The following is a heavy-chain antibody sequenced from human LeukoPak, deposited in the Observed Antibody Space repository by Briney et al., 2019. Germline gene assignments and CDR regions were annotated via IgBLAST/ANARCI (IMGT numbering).Heavy chain of an antibody. CDR2: ISASGGRA. D-gene: IGHD6-13*01. J-gene: IGHJ4*02. CDR1: GFTFSSYW. Sequence: GGSLRLSCAASGFTFSSYWMHWVRQVPGKGLVWVSGISASGGRAYYADSVKGRFTISRDNSKNTLFLQMNTLRAEDTALYYCAKDRTSSPAGDWGQGTLVTVSS. CDR3: AKDRTSSPAGD. V-gene: IGHV3-23*01.